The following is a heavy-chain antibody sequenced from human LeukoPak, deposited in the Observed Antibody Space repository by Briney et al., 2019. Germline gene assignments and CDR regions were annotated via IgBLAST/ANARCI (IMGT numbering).Heavy chain of an antibody. CDR1: GFTFSDYA. D-gene: IGHD1-7*01. J-gene: IGHJ4*02. V-gene: IGHV3-30-3*01. Sequence: GGSLRLSCAASGFTFSDYAMHWVRQATGMGLEWVAVISKDGSDKYYPGSVRGRFTISRDNSKNTIYLQMDSLRAEDTAIYYCARDYWWNYDYWGQGTLVTVSS. CDR3: ARDYWWNYDY. CDR2: ISKDGSDK.